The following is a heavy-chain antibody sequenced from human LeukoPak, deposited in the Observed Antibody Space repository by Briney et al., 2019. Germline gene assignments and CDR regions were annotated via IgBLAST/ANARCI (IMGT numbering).Heavy chain of an antibody. Sequence: GSLRLSCAASGFTFSNAWMSWVRQAPGKGLEWIGRIKSKTDGGTTDYAAPVKGRFTISRDDSKNTLYLQMNSLKTEDTAVYYCPTIRGYSSSWPFDYWGQGILVTVSS. J-gene: IGHJ4*02. V-gene: IGHV3-15*01. CDR3: PTIRGYSSSWPFDY. CDR1: GFTFSNAW. CDR2: IKSKTDGGTT. D-gene: IGHD6-13*01.